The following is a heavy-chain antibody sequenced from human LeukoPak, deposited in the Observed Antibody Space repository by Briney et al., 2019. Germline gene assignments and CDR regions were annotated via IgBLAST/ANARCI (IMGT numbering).Heavy chain of an antibody. CDR3: ARTSNNGAFDY. V-gene: IGHV3-11*03. Sequence: GGSLRLSCAASGFTFSNYAIHWVRQAPGKGLEWVSYISSSSSYTNYADSVKGRFTISRDNAKNSLYLQMNSLRAEDTAVYYCARTSNNGAFDYWGQGTLVTVSS. CDR1: GFTFSNYA. D-gene: IGHD2-8*01. J-gene: IGHJ4*02. CDR2: ISSSSSYT.